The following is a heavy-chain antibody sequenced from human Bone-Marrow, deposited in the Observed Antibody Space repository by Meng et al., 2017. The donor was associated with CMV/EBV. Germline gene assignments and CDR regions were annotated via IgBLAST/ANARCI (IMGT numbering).Heavy chain of an antibody. CDR1: GYTFNNYG. CDR3: ARDGLAYCGGDCYSDY. D-gene: IGHD2-21*01. J-gene: IGHJ4*02. V-gene: IGHV1-18*01. CDR2: ISGYNGNT. Sequence: GYTFNNYGITWVRQAPGQGLEWMGWISGYNGNTNYAQKLQGRVTMTTDTSTSTAYMELRSLRSDDTAVYYCARDGLAYCGGDCYSDYWGQGTLVTVSS.